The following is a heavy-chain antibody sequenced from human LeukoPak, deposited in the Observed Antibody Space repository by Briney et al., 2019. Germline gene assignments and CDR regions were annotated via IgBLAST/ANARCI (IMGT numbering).Heavy chain of an antibody. CDR3: ARGGRDGYNRPINY. CDR2: IIPIFGTA. V-gene: IGHV1-69*06. CDR1: GGTFSSYA. J-gene: IGHJ4*02. Sequence: ASVKVSCKASGGTFSSYAISWVRQAPGQGLEWMGGIIPIFGTANYAQKFQGRVTITADKSTSTAYMELSSLRSEDTAVYYCARGGRDGYNRPINYWGQGTLVTVSS. D-gene: IGHD5-24*01.